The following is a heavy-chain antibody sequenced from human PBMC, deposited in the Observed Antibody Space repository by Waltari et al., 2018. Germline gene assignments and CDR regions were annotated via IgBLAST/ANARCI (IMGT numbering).Heavy chain of an antibody. D-gene: IGHD3-10*01. Sequence: QVQLVQSGAEVKKPGASVKVSCKASGYTFTSYDINWVRQATGQGLEWMGWMNPNSGNTGYAQKFQGRVTMTRNTSISTAYMELSSLRSEDTAVYYCARVDYYGSGSTDAFDIWGQGTMVTVSS. CDR3: ARVDYYGSGSTDAFDI. V-gene: IGHV1-8*01. J-gene: IGHJ3*02. CDR2: MNPNSGNT. CDR1: GYTFTSYD.